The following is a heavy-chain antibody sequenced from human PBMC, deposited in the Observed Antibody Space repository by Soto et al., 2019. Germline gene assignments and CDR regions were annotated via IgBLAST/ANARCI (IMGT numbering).Heavy chain of an antibody. CDR1: GFTFSSYA. J-gene: IGHJ6*02. V-gene: IGHV3-23*01. D-gene: IGHD6-13*01. CDR3: AKNYRYSRSAYYYGMDV. Sequence: EVQLLESGGGLVQPGGSLRLSSAASGFTFSSYAMSWVRKAPGKGLEWVSAISGSGGSTYYADSVKGRFTISRDNSKNTLYLQMNSLRAEDTAVYYCAKNYRYSRSAYYYGMDVWGQGTTVTVSS. CDR2: ISGSGGST.